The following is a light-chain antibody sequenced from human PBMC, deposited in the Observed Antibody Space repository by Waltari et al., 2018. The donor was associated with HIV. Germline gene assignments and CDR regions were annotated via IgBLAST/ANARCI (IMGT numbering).Light chain of an antibody. V-gene: IGKV1-39*01. J-gene: IGKJ1*01. CDR3: QQSYSTPRT. Sequence: GDRVTITCRASQSISDYLNWYQHKPGKAPELLIFAASSLQSGVPSRFSGSGSGTDFTLTISSLQPEDFATYYCQQSYSTPRTFGQGTTVEIK. CDR1: QSISDY. CDR2: AAS.